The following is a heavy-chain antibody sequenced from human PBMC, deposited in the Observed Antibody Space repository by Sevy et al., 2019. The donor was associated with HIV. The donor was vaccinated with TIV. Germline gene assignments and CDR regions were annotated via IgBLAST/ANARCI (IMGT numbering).Heavy chain of an antibody. D-gene: IGHD1-1*01. CDR1: GFTFTSYS. CDR3: ALERLSSNVAEYFQN. Sequence: GGSLRLSCAASGFTFTSYSMHWVRQAPGKGLEWVATLSYDATNKDYADSVKGRFTISRDNSRNSLFLQMNSLRSEDTAVYYCALERLSSNVAEYFQNWGQGTLVTVSS. V-gene: IGHV3-30-3*01. J-gene: IGHJ1*01. CDR2: LSYDATNK.